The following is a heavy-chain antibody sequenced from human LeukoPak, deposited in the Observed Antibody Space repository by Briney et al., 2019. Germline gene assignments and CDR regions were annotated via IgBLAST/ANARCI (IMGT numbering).Heavy chain of an antibody. D-gene: IGHD3-9*01. CDR3: AKVWYYDILTGYGHSDY. V-gene: IGHV3-23*01. CDR2: ISGSGGST. CDR1: GFTFSSYA. Sequence: GGSLRLSCAASGFTFSSYAMSWVRQAPGKGLEWVSAISGSGGSTYYADSVKGRFTISRDNSKNTLYLQMNSLRAEDTAVYYCAKVWYYDILTGYGHSDYWGQGTLVTVSS. J-gene: IGHJ4*02.